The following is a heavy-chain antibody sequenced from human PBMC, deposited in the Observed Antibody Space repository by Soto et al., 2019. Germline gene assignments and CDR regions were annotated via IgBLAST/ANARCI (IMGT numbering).Heavy chain of an antibody. CDR2: INAGNANT. CDR1: GYTFNIYP. Sequence: ASVKGSCQASGYTFNIYPMHWVCQAPGQRLEWMGWINAGNANTKYSQKFQGRVALTSDTSASTAYMELSSLRSEDTAVYYCVRELLPGLLWSWGQGTLVTVSS. V-gene: IGHV1-3*01. J-gene: IGHJ5*02. D-gene: IGHD3-10*01. CDR3: VRELLPGLLWS.